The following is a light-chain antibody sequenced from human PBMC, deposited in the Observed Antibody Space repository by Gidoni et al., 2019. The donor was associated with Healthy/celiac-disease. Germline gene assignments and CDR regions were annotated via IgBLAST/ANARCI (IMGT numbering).Light chain of an antibody. J-gene: IGKJ1*01. V-gene: IGKV4-1*01. Sequence: DFVMTQSPDSLAVSLGERATINCKSSQSVLYNSNNKNYVAWYQQKPGQPPKLLIYWASTRESGVPDRFSGSGSGTDFTLTISSLQAEDVAVYYCQQYYSSSWTFGQXTKVEIK. CDR1: QSVLYNSNNKNY. CDR3: QQYYSSSWT. CDR2: WAS.